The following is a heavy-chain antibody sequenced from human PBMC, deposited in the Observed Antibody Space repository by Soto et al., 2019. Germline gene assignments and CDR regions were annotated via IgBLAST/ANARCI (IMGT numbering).Heavy chain of an antibody. CDR3: GRRLGGGWYDFDY. CDR1: GYTFTSYG. V-gene: IGHV1-18*01. Sequence: QVQLVQSGVEVKKPGASVKVSCKASGYTFTSYGIGWVRQAPGQGLEWMGWITVNSGNTNYPQKLQGRATMTTDTPTSTAYMELGSLTSDDTAVYYCGRRLGGGWYDFDYWGQGTLVTVSS. CDR2: ITVNSGNT. J-gene: IGHJ4*02. D-gene: IGHD6-19*01.